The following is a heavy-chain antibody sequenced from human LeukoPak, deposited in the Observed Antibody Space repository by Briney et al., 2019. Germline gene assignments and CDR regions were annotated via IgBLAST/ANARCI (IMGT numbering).Heavy chain of an antibody. D-gene: IGHD6-13*01. CDR1: GFTFSSYT. CDR3: ASEKLTAADYMDV. J-gene: IGHJ6*03. CDR2: ISSGNSYI. V-gene: IGHV3-21*01. Sequence: GGSLRLSCAASGFTFSSYTMNWVRQAPGKGLEWVSIISSGNSYIHYADSVKGRFTISRDNAKNSLYLQMNSLRFEDTAVYYCASEKLTAADYMDVWGKGTTVTISS.